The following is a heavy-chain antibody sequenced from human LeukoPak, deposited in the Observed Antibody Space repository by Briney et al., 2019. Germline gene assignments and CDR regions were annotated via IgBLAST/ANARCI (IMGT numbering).Heavy chain of an antibody. D-gene: IGHD3-10*01. CDR2: ISSSSTYI. J-gene: IGHJ3*02. V-gene: IGHV3-21*01. Sequence: GGSLRLSCAASGFTFSNYYMNWVRQAPGKGLEWVSCISSSSTYIYYADSVKGRSTISRDNAKNSLYLQMNSLRAEDTAVYYCARDVGGSGSYYLDAFDIWGQGTMVTVSS. CDR3: ARDVGGSGSYYLDAFDI. CDR1: GFTFSNYY.